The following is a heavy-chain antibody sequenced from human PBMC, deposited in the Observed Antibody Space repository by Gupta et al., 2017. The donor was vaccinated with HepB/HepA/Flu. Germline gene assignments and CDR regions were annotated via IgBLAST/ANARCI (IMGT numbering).Heavy chain of an antibody. CDR1: GFSFDSFT. Sequence: EVQLVESGGGLVMPGESLRLSCVLSGFSFDSFTMNWVRQAPGKGLEWVSTISGASTYLQYADSVTGRFTVSRDNAKNSLYLQMNSLRVEDTAVYYCARAAPVTTSFSGMEVWGQGTTVIVSS. J-gene: IGHJ6*02. D-gene: IGHD4-17*01. CDR3: ARAAPVTTSFSGMEV. V-gene: IGHV3-21*02. CDR2: ISGASTYL.